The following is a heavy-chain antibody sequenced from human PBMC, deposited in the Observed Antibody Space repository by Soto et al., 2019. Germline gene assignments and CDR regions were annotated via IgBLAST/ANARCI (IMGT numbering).Heavy chain of an antibody. D-gene: IGHD3-10*01. CDR2: VDPNSGGT. CDR1: GYTFTDLY. CDR3: ARDNYGLLDY. Sequence: ASVKVSCKPSGYTFTDLYIHWVRQAPGQGLEWMGWVDPNSGGTKQTQKFQGRLTMTRDTSTGAVYMELYSLRSDDTSCYYCARDNYGLLDYWGQGPLVSVSS. V-gene: IGHV1-2*02. J-gene: IGHJ4*02.